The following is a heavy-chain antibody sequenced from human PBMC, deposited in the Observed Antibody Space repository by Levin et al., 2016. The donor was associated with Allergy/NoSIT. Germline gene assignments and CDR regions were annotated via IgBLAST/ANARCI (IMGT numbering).Heavy chain of an antibody. CDR2: IGTDGGT. J-gene: IGHJ4*02. CDR3: GKEWYSSNWNCCDY. D-gene: IGHD6-13*01. Sequence: VRQAPGKGLEWISTIGTDGGTNNADSVKGRFTVSRDNSKNTLYLQMDSLRVEDTAVYYCGKEWYSSNWNCCDYWGQGTLVTVSS. V-gene: IGHV3-23*01.